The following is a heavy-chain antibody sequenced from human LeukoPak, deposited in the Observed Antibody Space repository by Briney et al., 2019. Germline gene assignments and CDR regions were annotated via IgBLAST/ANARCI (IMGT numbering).Heavy chain of an antibody. J-gene: IGHJ4*02. CDR2: IIPIFGTA. D-gene: IGHD2-2*01. Sequence: WASVKVSCKASGGTFSSYAISWVRQAPGQGLEWMGGIIPIFGTANYAQKFQGRVTITADESTSTAYMELSSLRSEDTAVYYCAREYRVNYFDYWGQGTLVTVSS. CDR3: AREYRVNYFDY. CDR1: GGTFSSYA. V-gene: IGHV1-69*01.